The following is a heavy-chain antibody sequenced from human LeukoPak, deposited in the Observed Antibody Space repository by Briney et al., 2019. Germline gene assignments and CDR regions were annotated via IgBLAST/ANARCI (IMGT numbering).Heavy chain of an antibody. V-gene: IGHV4-31*11. CDR2: IYYSGST. J-gene: IGHJ4*02. Sequence: PSETLSLTCAVYGGSFSGYYWSWIRQHPGKGLEWIGYIYYSGSTYYNPSLKSRVTISVDTSKNQFSLKLSSVTAADTAVYYCARGRRVVGATADLDYWGQGTLVTVSS. CDR3: ARGRRVVGATADLDY. D-gene: IGHD1-26*01. CDR1: GGSFSGYY.